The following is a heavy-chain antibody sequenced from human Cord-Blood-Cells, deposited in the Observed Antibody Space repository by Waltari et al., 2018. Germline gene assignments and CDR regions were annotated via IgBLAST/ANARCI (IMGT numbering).Heavy chain of an antibody. CDR1: GYTFTSYA. Sequence: QVQLVQSGAEVNKPGASVKASCKASGYTFTSYAMHRVRQAPGQRLEWMGWINAGNGNTKYSQKLQGRVTITRATSPSTAYMELSSLRSEDTAVYYCARWNWGSGIDYWGQGTLVTVSS. CDR3: ARWNWGSGIDY. D-gene: IGHD7-27*01. CDR2: INAGNGNT. J-gene: IGHJ4*02. V-gene: IGHV1-3*01.